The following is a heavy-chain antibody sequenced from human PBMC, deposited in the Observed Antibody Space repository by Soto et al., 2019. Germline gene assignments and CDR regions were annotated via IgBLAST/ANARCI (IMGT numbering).Heavy chain of an antibody. V-gene: IGHV4-39*01. CDR2: VYYTGTT. Sequence: LSLTCTVSNFSVLTSIYYWAWIRQPPGKGLEWVGTVYYTGTTYYNPSLQSRVTISIDTSKNQFSLNLNSVTAADTAVYYCARNWNLALVPAAYFDSWGQGTLVTVSS. CDR1: NFSVLTSIYY. J-gene: IGHJ4*02. CDR3: ARNWNLALVPAAYFDS. D-gene: IGHD2-2*01.